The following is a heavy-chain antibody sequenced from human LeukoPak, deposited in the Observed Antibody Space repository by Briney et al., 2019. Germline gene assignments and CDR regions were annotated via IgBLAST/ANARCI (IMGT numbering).Heavy chain of an antibody. CDR2: ISSSSSYI. V-gene: IGHV3-21*01. CDR1: GFTFSSYS. Sequence: GGSLRLSCAASGFTFSSYSMNWVRQAPGKGLEWVSSISSSSSYIYYADSVKGRFTISRDNAKNSLYLQMNSLRAEDTAVYYCARGLGPGIRGPNWFDPWGQGTLVTVSS. CDR3: ARGLGPGIRGPNWFDP. D-gene: IGHD3-10*01. J-gene: IGHJ5*02.